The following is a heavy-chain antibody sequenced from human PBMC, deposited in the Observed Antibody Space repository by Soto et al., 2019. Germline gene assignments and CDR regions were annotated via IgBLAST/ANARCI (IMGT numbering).Heavy chain of an antibody. Sequence: GGSLRLSCAASGFTFSSYGMHWVRQAPGKGLEWVAVIWSDGSNKYYADSVKGRFIISRDNSKNTLYLQMNSLRAEDTAVYYCARYYYDSSGYYPLWGQGTLVTAPQ. CDR2: IWSDGSNK. D-gene: IGHD3-22*01. V-gene: IGHV3-33*01. CDR3: ARYYYDSSGYYPL. J-gene: IGHJ4*02. CDR1: GFTFSSYG.